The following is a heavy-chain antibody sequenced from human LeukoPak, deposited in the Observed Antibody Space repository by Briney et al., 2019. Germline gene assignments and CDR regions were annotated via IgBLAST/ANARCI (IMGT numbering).Heavy chain of an antibody. V-gene: IGHV3-9*01. D-gene: IGHD3-22*01. Sequence: PGGSLRLSCAASGFTFDDYAMHWVRQAPGKGLEWVSGISWNSGSIGYADSVKGRFTISRDNAKNSLYLQMNSLRAEDTALYYCAKGGSYDSSGYYSYFHYWGQGTLVTVSS. J-gene: IGHJ4*02. CDR1: GFTFDDYA. CDR3: AKGGSYDSSGYYSYFHY. CDR2: ISWNSGSI.